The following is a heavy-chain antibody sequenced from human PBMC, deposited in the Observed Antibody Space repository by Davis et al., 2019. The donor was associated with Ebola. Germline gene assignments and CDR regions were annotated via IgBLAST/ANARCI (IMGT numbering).Heavy chain of an antibody. CDR3: TRDQVPGYCSGGSCYGGLIY. CDR2: INPSGGST. D-gene: IGHD2-15*01. Sequence: AASVKVSCKASGYTFTSYYMHWVRQAPGQGLEWMGIINPSGGSTSYAQKFQGRVTMTRDTSTSTVYMELSSLRSEDTAVYYCTRDQVPGYCSGGSCYGGLIYWGQGTLVTVSS. V-gene: IGHV1-46*01. CDR1: GYTFTSYY. J-gene: IGHJ4*02.